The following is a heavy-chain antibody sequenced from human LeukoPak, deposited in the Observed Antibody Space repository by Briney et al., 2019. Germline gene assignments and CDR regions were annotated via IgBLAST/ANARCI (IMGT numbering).Heavy chain of an antibody. V-gene: IGHV3-23*01. Sequence: PGGSLRLSCAASGFTFSSYAMSWVRQAPGKGLEWVSAISGSGGSTYYADSVKGRFTISRDNSKNTLYLQMNSLRAEDTAVYYCARRGLVVVAATQIRPDYFDYWGQGTLVTVSS. CDR2: ISGSGGST. J-gene: IGHJ4*02. CDR3: ARRGLVVVAATQIRPDYFDY. CDR1: GFTFSSYA. D-gene: IGHD2-15*01.